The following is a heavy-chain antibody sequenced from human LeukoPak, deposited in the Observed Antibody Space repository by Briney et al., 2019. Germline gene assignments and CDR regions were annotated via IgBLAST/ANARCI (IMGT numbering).Heavy chain of an antibody. J-gene: IGHJ6*03. Sequence: SVKVSCKASGAAFKTYAMSWVRQAPGQGLEWMGGIMPIVDMTNYAQKFQGRVTITADESTNTAYMELGSLISDDTAVYYCASFTGAARLRAYYYYYMDVWGEGTTVTVSS. CDR2: IMPIVDMT. CDR1: GAAFKTYA. D-gene: IGHD6-6*01. V-gene: IGHV1-69*10. CDR3: ASFTGAARLRAYYYYYMDV.